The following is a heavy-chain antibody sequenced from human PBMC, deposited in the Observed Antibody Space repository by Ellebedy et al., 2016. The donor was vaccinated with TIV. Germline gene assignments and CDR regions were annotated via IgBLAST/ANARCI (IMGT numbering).Heavy chain of an antibody. CDR1: GGSISSYY. Sequence: SETLSLTCIVSGGSISSYYWSWIRQPAGKGLEWIGRMHTTGSFNYNPSLKSRVTISVDTPGSQISLKLSSVTAADTAVYYCTRDFLIGATVYEFYGMDVWGQGTTVTVSS. CDR2: MHTTGSF. J-gene: IGHJ6*02. V-gene: IGHV4-4*07. D-gene: IGHD3-3*01. CDR3: TRDFLIGATVYEFYGMDV.